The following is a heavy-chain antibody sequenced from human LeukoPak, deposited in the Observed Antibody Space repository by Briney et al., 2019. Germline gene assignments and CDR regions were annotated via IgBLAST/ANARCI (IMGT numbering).Heavy chain of an antibody. CDR1: GGSISSYY. D-gene: IGHD3-22*01. CDR3: ARIDSSGYYLAGHYYYMDV. V-gene: IGHV4-4*07. Sequence: SETLSLTCTVSGGSISSYYWSWIRQPAGKGLEWIGRIYTSGSTNYNPSLKSRVTMSVDTSKNQFSLKLSSVTAADTAVYYCARIDSSGYYLAGHYYYMDVWGKGTTVTVSS. J-gene: IGHJ6*03. CDR2: IYTSGST.